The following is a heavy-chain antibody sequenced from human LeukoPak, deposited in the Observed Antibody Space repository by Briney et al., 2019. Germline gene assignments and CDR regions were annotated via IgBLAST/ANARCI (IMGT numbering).Heavy chain of an antibody. CDR2: FDPEDGET. J-gene: IGHJ6*02. V-gene: IGHV1-24*01. CDR3: ATDTIVGASRYYYYGMDV. Sequence: ASVKASCKVSGYTLTELSMHWVRQAPGKRLEWMGGFDPEDGETIYAQKFQGRVTMTEDTSTDAAYMELSSLRSEDTAVYYCATDTIVGASRYYYYGMDVWGQGTTVTVSS. CDR1: GYTLTELS. D-gene: IGHD1-26*01.